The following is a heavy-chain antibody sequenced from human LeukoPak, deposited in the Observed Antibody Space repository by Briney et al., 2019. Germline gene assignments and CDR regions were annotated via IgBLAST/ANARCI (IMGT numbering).Heavy chain of an antibody. CDR1: DDSITSSAFY. V-gene: IGHV4-39*01. CDR3: AKYMVGSIFDS. CDR2: VSYSGSA. J-gene: IGHJ4*02. D-gene: IGHD2-15*01. Sequence: SETLSLTCSVSDDSITSSAFYWGWIRQPPGKGLEWIGHVSYSGSANYKASRKSRVMISKDTYRKQFSLRLSSVTAADTAVYYRAKYMVGSIFDSWGQGIMVTVSS.